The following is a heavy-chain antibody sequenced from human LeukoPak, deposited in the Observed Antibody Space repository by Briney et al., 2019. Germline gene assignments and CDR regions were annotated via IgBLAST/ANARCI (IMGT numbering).Heavy chain of an antibody. CDR3: ARNKDCSGGSCYPGKAMDV. Sequence: ASVKVPCKASGYTFTSYAMHWVRQAPGQRLEWMGWINAGNGNTKYSQKFQGRVTITRDTSASTAYMELSSLRSEDTAVYYCARNKDCSGGSCYPGKAMDVWGKGTTVTVSS. V-gene: IGHV1-3*01. D-gene: IGHD2-15*01. CDR2: INAGNGNT. J-gene: IGHJ6*04. CDR1: GYTFTSYA.